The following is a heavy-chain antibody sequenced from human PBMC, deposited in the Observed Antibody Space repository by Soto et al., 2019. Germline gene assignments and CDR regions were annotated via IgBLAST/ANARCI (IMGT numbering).Heavy chain of an antibody. J-gene: IGHJ4*02. CDR1: GYTFTSYA. CDR2: INAGNGNT. Sequence: GASVKVSCKASGYTFTSYAMHWVRQAPGQRLEWMGWINAGNGNTKYSQKFQGRVTITRDTSASTAYMELSSLRSEDTAVYYCARSPYYYDILTGSLGGYYFDYWGQGTLVTVSS. D-gene: IGHD3-9*01. V-gene: IGHV1-3*01. CDR3: ARSPYYYDILTGSLGGYYFDY.